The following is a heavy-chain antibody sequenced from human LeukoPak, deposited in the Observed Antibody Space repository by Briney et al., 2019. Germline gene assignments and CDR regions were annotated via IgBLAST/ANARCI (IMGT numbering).Heavy chain of an antibody. Sequence: ASVKVSCKASAYTFTDYYIHWMRQAPGQGLEWMGWINPKNGYTNYAQKFQGRVTMTRDTSISTVYMELNRLTSDDTALYYCARVGYCSGDRCYLHFDYWGQGTLVTVSS. CDR1: AYTFTDYY. CDR2: INPKNGYT. V-gene: IGHV1-2*02. CDR3: ARVGYCSGDRCYLHFDY. D-gene: IGHD2-15*01. J-gene: IGHJ4*02.